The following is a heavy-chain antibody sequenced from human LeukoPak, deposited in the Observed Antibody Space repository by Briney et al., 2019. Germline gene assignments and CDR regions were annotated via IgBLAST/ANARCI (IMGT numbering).Heavy chain of an antibody. CDR1: GGSFSNYY. D-gene: IGHD3-10*01. V-gene: IGHV4-59*01. J-gene: IGHJ4*02. CDR2: LYYSGST. Sequence: SETLSLTCAVYGGSFSNYYWSWIRQPPGKGLEWIGYLYYSGSTNYNPSLKSRVTISGDTSKNQFSLKLTSVTAADMAVYYCARGLGSRYYFNSWGQGTLVTVTS. CDR3: ARGLGSRYYFNS.